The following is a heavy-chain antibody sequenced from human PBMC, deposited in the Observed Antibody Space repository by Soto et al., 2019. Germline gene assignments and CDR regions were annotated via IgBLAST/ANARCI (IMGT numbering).Heavy chain of an antibody. CDR1: GYTFTRYG. CDR3: AKNGRPPYIYYGLDV. Sequence: QGHLVQSGAEVKKPGASVKVSCKASGYTFTRYGIRWVRQAPGQGLEWMGWISGYNGDTNYAQNLQGRVTMTIDTSTSTAYMELRSLTSDDTAVYYCAKNGRPPYIYYGLDVWGQGTTVTVSS. CDR2: ISGYNGDT. J-gene: IGHJ6*02. D-gene: IGHD2-8*01. V-gene: IGHV1-18*01.